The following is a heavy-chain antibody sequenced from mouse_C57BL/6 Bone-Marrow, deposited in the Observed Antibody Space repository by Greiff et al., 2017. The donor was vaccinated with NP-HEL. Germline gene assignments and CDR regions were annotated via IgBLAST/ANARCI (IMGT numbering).Heavy chain of an antibody. Sequence: QVQLKESGAELVRPGASVPLSCKASGYTFTDYEMHWVKQTPVHGLEWIGAIDPETGGTAYNQKFKGKAILTADKSSSTAYMELRSLTSEDSAVYYCTRSPPFDYWGQGTTLTVSS. V-gene: IGHV1-15*01. J-gene: IGHJ2*01. CDR1: GYTFTDYE. CDR3: TRSPPFDY. CDR2: IDPETGGT.